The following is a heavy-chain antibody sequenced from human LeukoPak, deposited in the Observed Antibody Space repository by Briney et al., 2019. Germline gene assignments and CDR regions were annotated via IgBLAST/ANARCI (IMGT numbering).Heavy chain of an antibody. CDR2: INQDGNQK. CDR3: AKDSPSSGWYIEVDY. V-gene: IGHV3-7*03. D-gene: IGHD6-19*01. J-gene: IGHJ4*02. CDR1: GFTFSRHW. Sequence: GGSLRLSCAASGFTFSRHWMSWVRQAPGKGLEWVANINQDGNQKYYLDSVKGRFTISRDNSKNTLYLQMNSLRAEDTAVYYCAKDSPSSGWYIEVDYWGQGTLVTVSS.